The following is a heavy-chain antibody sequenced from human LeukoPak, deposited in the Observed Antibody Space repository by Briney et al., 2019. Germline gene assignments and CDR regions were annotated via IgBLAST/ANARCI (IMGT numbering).Heavy chain of an antibody. D-gene: IGHD2-2*01. CDR3: ARLQFCSTTRCYYPFDP. CDR2: INHSGNT. J-gene: IGHJ5*02. V-gene: IGHV4-34*01. Sequence: SETLSLTCAVYGGSFSGYYWSWIRQAPGKGLEWIGEINHSGNTNYNPSLKSRVTISVDTSKNQFSLKLTSVTAADTAVYYCARLQFCSTTRCYYPFDPWGRGIQVTVSS. CDR1: GGSFSGYY.